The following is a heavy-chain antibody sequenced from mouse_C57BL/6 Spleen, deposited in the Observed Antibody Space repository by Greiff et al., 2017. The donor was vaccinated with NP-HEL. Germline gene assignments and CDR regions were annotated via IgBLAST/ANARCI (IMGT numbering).Heavy chain of an antibody. J-gene: IGHJ4*01. D-gene: IGHD2-1*01. CDR3: AFYYGNYNYAMDY. V-gene: IGHV1-64*01. CDR1: GYTFTSYW. CDR2: IHPNSGST. Sequence: QVQLQQSGAELVKPGASVKLSCKASGYTFTSYWMHWVKQRPGQGLEWIGMIHPNSGSTNYNEKFKSKATLTVDKSSSTAYMQLSSLTSEDSAVYYCAFYYGNYNYAMDYWGQGTSVTVSS.